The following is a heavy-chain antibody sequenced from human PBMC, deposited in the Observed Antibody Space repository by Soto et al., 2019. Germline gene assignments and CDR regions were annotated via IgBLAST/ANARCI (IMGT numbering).Heavy chain of an antibody. CDR2: IYYSGST. D-gene: IGHD5-12*01. CDR3: HYSDYGDINFDY. Sequence: SETLSLTCTVSGGSISSSSYYWGWIRQPPGKGLEWIGSIYYSGSTYYNPSLKSRVTISVDTSKNQFSLKVSSVTAADTAVYYCHYSDYGDINFDYWGQGTLVTVSS. J-gene: IGHJ4*02. V-gene: IGHV4-39*01. CDR1: GGSISSSSYY.